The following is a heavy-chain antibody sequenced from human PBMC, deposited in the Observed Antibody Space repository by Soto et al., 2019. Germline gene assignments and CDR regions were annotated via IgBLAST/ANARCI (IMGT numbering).Heavy chain of an antibody. CDR2: IYYSGST. V-gene: IGHV4-30-4*01. CDR1: GGSISSGDYY. CDR3: ARDTISGYSYYYGMDV. D-gene: IGHD3-3*01. J-gene: IGHJ6*02. Sequence: ASETLSLTCTVSGGSISSGDYYWSWIRQPPGKGLEWIGYIYYSGSTYYNPSLKSRVTISVDTSKNQFSLKLSSVTAADTAVYYCARDTISGYSYYYGMDVWGQGTTVTVSS.